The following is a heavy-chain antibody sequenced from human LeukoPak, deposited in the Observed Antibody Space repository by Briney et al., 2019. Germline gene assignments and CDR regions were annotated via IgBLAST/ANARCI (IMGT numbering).Heavy chain of an antibody. J-gene: IGHJ6*03. Sequence: GGSLRLSCAASGFTFSNYAMHWVRQAPGKGLEWVTVISYDGGNEDYADSVKGRFTISRDNSKNILFLQMNSLKVDDTAVYYCARGPESGWANYYYYYMDVWGKGTTVTVSS. CDR1: GFTFSNYA. CDR2: ISYDGGNE. CDR3: ARGPESGWANYYYYYMDV. D-gene: IGHD6-19*01. V-gene: IGHV3-30*04.